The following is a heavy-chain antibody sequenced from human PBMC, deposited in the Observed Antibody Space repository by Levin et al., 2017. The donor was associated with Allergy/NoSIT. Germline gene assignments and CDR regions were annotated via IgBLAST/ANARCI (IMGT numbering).Heavy chain of an antibody. CDR1: GFTFGDYS. Sequence: PGGSLRLSCAASGFTFGDYSMNWVRQAPGKGLEWVSFISSSSRSYIYYADSVQGRFTISRDNAKNSLYLQMDSLRAEDTAVYYCTLDYGKPRDYWGQGTLVTVSS. CDR3: TLDYGKPRDY. J-gene: IGHJ4*02. CDR2: ISSSSRSYI. V-gene: IGHV3-21*01. D-gene: IGHD4-17*01.